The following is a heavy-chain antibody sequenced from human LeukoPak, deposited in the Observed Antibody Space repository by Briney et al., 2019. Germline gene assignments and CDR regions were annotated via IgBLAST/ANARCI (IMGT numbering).Heavy chain of an antibody. V-gene: IGHV3-30*02. Sequence: SCKVSGYTLTELSMHWVRQAPGKGLEWVAFIRYDGSNKYYADSVKGRFTISRDNSKNTLYLQMNSLRAEDTAVYYCAKGPRYSSGWSFDYWGQGTLVTVSS. CDR2: IRYDGSNK. J-gene: IGHJ4*02. CDR3: AKGPRYSSGWSFDY. D-gene: IGHD6-19*01. CDR1: GYTLTELS.